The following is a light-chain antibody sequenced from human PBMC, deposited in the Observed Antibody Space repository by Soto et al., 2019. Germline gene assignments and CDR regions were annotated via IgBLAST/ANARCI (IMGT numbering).Light chain of an antibody. J-gene: IGKJ2*01. V-gene: IGKV3-20*01. Sequence: ESVLTQSPGTLSLSPGERATLSCRASQSVSNSYFAWYRQKPGQAPRLLIYGIFNRATGIPDRFSGSGSGTDFTLTISRLEPEDFVVYYCQQYSTLPHTFGQGTKLEVK. CDR1: QSVSNSY. CDR3: QQYSTLPHT. CDR2: GIF.